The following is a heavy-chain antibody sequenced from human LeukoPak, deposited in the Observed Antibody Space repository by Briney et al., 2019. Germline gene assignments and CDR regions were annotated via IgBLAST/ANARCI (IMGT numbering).Heavy chain of an antibody. V-gene: IGHV1-24*01. Sequence: APVKVSCKVSGYTLTELSMHWVRQAPGKGLEWMGGFDPEDGETIYAQKFQGRVTMTEDTSTDTAYMELSSLRSEDTAVYYCATNSRITPDAFDIWGQGTMVTVSS. CDR1: GYTLTELS. CDR3: ATNSRITPDAFDI. CDR2: FDPEDGET. J-gene: IGHJ3*02. D-gene: IGHD1-14*01.